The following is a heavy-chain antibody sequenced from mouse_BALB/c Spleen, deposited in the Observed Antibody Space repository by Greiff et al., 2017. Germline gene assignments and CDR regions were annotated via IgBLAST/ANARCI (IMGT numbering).Heavy chain of an antibody. CDR2: ISSGSSTI. V-gene: IGHV5-17*02. CDR1: GFTFSSFG. Sequence: EVQLVESGGGLVQPGGSRKLSCAASGFTFSSFGMHWVRQAPEKGLEWVAYISSGSSTIYYADTVKGRFTISRDNPKNTLFLQMTSLRSEDTAMYYCARGMRDYFDYWGQGTTLTVSS. J-gene: IGHJ2*01. CDR3: ARGMRDYFDY.